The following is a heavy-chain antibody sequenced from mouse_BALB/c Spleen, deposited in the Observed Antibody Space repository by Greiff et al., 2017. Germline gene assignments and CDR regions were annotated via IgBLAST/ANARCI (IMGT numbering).Heavy chain of an antibody. J-gene: IGHJ4*01. D-gene: IGHD2-14*01. CDR2: ISDGGSYT. CDR1: GFTFSDYY. V-gene: IGHV5-4*02. Sequence: EVNLVESGGGLVKPGGSLKLSCAASGFTFSDYYMYWVRQTPEKRLEWVATISDGGSYTYYPDSVKGRFTISRDNAKNNLYLQMSSLKSEDTAMYYCARDRYYRYDGYAMDYWGQGTSVTVSS. CDR3: ARDRYYRYDGYAMDY.